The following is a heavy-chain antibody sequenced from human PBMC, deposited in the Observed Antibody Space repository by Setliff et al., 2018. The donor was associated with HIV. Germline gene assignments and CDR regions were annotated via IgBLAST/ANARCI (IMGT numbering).Heavy chain of an antibody. J-gene: IGHJ4*02. D-gene: IGHD6-25*01. CDR3: ARGYSSAFFHEFFDY. CDR2: IHNSGNT. Sequence: PSETLSLTCSLSGDSMSTYHWSWIRQTAGKGLEWIGRIHNSGNTNYNPSFMSRVSMSVDTSKSQFSLKLRSVTAADTAVYFCARGYSSAFFHEFFDYWGQGTLVTVSS. V-gene: IGHV4-4*07. CDR1: GDSMSTYH.